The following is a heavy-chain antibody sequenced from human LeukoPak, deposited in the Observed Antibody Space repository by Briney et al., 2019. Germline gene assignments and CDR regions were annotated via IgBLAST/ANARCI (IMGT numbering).Heavy chain of an antibody. V-gene: IGHV3-21*01. Sequence: GGSLRLSCAASGFTFSSYSMNWVRQAPGKGLEWVSSISSSSSYIYYADSVKGRFTISRDNAKNSLYLQMNSLRAEDTAVYYCARAGSSSWFGYWGQGTLVTVSS. D-gene: IGHD6-13*01. J-gene: IGHJ4*02. CDR1: GFTFSSYS. CDR2: ISSSSSYI. CDR3: ARAGSSSWFGY.